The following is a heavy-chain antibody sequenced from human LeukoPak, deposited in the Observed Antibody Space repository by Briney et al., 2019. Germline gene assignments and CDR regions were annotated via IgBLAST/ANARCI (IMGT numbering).Heavy chain of an antibody. D-gene: IGHD5-24*01. CDR2: LYYSGTT. Sequence: SETLSLTCTVSSGSVSGYYWSWIQQPPGKGLEWIGYLYYSGTTNYNPALRSRVTMSVDTSKHQFPLKLSSVTAADTAVYYCARYGYNHALDYWGQGTLVTVSS. V-gene: IGHV4-59*02. CDR1: SGSVSGYY. J-gene: IGHJ4*02. CDR3: ARYGYNHALDY.